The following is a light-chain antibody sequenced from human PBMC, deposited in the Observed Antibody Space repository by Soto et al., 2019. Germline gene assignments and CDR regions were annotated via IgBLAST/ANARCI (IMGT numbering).Light chain of an antibody. CDR1: SSDVGNYIF. J-gene: IGLJ1*01. CDR2: DIN. Sequence: HSVLTQPASVSGSPGQPITISCTGTSSDVGNYIFVSWYRQHPGKDPKLMIYDINSRPSGVSNRFSGYKSGNTASLTISGLQAEDEADYYGVSYTTSASYVFGTGTKVTV. CDR3: VSYTTSASYV. V-gene: IGLV2-14*01.